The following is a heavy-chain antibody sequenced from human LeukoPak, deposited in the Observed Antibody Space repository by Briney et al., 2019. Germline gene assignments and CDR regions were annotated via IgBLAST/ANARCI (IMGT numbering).Heavy chain of an antibody. J-gene: IGHJ3*02. Sequence: PSETLSLTCSVSGDFITAYYWSWIRQPPGKGLEWIGYVYYTGSTEYNPSLRSRVTISLEMSKHQFSLNLTSVTAAVTAVYYCARGVTAIPRIPNAFDIWGQGTMVTVSS. D-gene: IGHD2-21*02. CDR1: GDFITAYY. CDR3: ARGVTAIPRIPNAFDI. CDR2: VYYTGST. V-gene: IGHV4-59*01.